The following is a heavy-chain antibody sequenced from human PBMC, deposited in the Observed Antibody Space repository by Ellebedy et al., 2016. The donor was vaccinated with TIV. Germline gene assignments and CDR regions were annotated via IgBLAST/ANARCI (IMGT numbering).Heavy chain of an antibody. CDR3: TTDIVATIDDY. Sequence: GGSLRLSXAASGVTFSNAWMSWVRQAPGKGQEWVGRMKSKTDGGTTDYAAPVKGRFTISRDDSKNTLYLQMNSLKTEDTAVYYCTTDIVATIDDYWGQGTLVTVSS. D-gene: IGHD5-12*01. V-gene: IGHV3-15*01. CDR2: MKSKTDGGTT. J-gene: IGHJ4*02. CDR1: GVTFSNAW.